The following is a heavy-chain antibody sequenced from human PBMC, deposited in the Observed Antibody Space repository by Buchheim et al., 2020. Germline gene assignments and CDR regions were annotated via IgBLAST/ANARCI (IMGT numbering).Heavy chain of an antibody. CDR1: GGSISSYY. CDR2: IYYSGST. CDR3: ARRRGYSGYFDY. V-gene: IGHV4-59*01. D-gene: IGHD5-12*01. J-gene: IGHJ4*02. Sequence: QVQLQESCPGLVKPSETLSLTCTVSGGSISSYYWSWIRQPPGKGLEWIGYIYYSGSTNYNPSLKSRVTISVDTSKNQFSLKLSSVTAADTAVYYCARRRGYSGYFDYWGQGTL.